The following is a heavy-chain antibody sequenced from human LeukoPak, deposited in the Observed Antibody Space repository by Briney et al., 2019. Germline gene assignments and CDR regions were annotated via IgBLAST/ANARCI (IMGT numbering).Heavy chain of an antibody. V-gene: IGHV1-69-2*01. CDR3: ATSGALWFGES. Sequence: ASVKVSCKASGYTFTSYGISWVRQAPGKGLEWMGLVDPEDGETIYAEKFQGRVTITADTSTDTAYMELSSLRSEDTAVYYCATSGALWFGESWGQGTLVTVSS. CDR1: GYTFTSYG. J-gene: IGHJ4*02. D-gene: IGHD3-10*01. CDR2: VDPEDGET.